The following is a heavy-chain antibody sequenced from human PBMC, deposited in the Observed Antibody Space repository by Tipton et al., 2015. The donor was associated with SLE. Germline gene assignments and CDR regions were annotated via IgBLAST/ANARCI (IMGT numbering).Heavy chain of an antibody. CDR3: ARAIAPGSSRISDY. CDR2: IKPDGDDK. D-gene: IGHD6-13*01. Sequence: SLRLSCVASGFSFSSRWMSWVRQAPGKGLEWVANIKPDGDDKYYVDSVKGRFTISRDNAENSLYLQMNSLRAEDTAFYFCARAIAPGSSRISDYWGQGTLVSVSS. J-gene: IGHJ4*02. CDR1: GFSFSSRW. V-gene: IGHV3-7*01.